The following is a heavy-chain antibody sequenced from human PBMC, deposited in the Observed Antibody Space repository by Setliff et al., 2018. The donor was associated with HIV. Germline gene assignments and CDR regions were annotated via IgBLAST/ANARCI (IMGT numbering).Heavy chain of an antibody. CDR1: GGTLSTSA. D-gene: IGHD3-22*01. CDR2: INTGNGNT. J-gene: IGHJ4*02. V-gene: IGHV1-3*04. CDR3: ASYDSSGPH. Sequence: ASVKVSCKASGGTLSTSAIGWLRQAPGQGLEWMGWINTGNGNTKYSQKFQGRVTFTGDTSASTAYMEVSSLRSEDTAVYYCASYDSSGPHWGQGTLVTVSS.